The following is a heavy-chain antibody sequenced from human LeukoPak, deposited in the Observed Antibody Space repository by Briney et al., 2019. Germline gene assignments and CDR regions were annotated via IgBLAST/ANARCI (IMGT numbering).Heavy chain of an antibody. Sequence: GGSLRLSCAASGFTFSSYAMHWVRQAPGKGLEWVAVISYDGSNKYYADSVKGRFTISRDNSKNTLYLQMNSLRAEDTAVYYCARDRGGDGYNFSGSFDYWGQGTLVTVSS. J-gene: IGHJ4*02. V-gene: IGHV3-30-3*01. CDR3: ARDRGGDGYNFSGSFDY. CDR1: GFTFSSYA. D-gene: IGHD5-24*01. CDR2: ISYDGSNK.